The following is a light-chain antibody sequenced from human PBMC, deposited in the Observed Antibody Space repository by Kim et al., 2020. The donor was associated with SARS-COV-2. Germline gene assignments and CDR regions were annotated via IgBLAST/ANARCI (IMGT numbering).Light chain of an antibody. CDR1: QSVGIN. V-gene: IGKV3-15*01. J-gene: IGKJ4*01. CDR3: QQHNDWPLT. Sequence: EIVMTQSPATLFVSPGERATLSCRASQSVGINLAWYQQKPGQAPRLLIYDISTRATGTPARFSGSGSGTDFTLTITSLQSEDFAVYYCQQHNDWPLTFGGGTKLEI. CDR2: DIS.